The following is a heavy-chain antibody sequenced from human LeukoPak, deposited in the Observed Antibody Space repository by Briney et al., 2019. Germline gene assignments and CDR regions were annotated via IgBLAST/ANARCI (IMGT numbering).Heavy chain of an antibody. CDR2: ISGSGDST. D-gene: IGHD2-2*01. J-gene: IGHJ4*02. Sequence: GGSLRLSCGASGFTFSNYAMSWVRQAPGKGLEGVSGISGSGDSTYYADSVKGGFTISRNNSKNTLYLQMNSLRAEDTAVYFCARDRVTCSRASCQMPSNYWGQGALVTVPS. CDR3: ARDRVTCSRASCQMPSNY. CDR1: GFTFSNYA. V-gene: IGHV3-23*01.